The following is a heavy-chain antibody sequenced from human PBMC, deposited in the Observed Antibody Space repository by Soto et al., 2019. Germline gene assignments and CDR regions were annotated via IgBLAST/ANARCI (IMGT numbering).Heavy chain of an antibody. CDR1: GDSISSGTNF. CDR3: ARARGYCTGTSCSLFYFYGLDV. D-gene: IGHD2-2*01. J-gene: IGHJ6*02. CDR2: IHHSGTT. Sequence: QVHLQESGPGLVKPSQTLSLTCTVSGDSISSGTNFWSWIRQPPGKGLEWMGFIHHSGTTFYNPSLKSRVMISGDTSENQISLKMTSLTAADTAVYYCARARGYCTGTSCSLFYFYGLDVWGQGTKVSVSS. V-gene: IGHV4-30-4*01.